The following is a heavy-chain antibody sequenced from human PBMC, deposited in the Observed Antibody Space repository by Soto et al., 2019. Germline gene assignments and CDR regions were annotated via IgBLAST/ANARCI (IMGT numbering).Heavy chain of an antibody. J-gene: IGHJ6*03. CDR2: ISSSSSYI. CDR1: GFTFSSYS. V-gene: IGHV3-21*01. CDR3: AREDNWFPLDV. Sequence: GGSLRLSCAASGFTFSSYSMNWVRQAPGKGPEWVSSISSSSSYIYYADSVKGRFTISRDNAKNSLYLQMNSLRAEDTAVYYCAREDNWFPLDVWGKGTTVTVSS. D-gene: IGHD1-20*01.